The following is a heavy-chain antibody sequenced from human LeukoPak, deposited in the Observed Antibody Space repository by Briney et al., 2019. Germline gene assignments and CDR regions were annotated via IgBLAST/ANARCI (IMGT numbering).Heavy chain of an antibody. D-gene: IGHD3-3*01. CDR2: IYHSGST. V-gene: IGHV4-38-2*02. Sequence: SETLSLTCTVSGYSISSGYYWGWIRQPPGKGLEWIGSIYHSGSTYYNPSLKSRVTISVDTSKNQFSLKLSSVTAADTAVYYCARHGGFWSGYSNDYWGQGTLVTVSS. CDR1: GYSISSGYY. J-gene: IGHJ4*02. CDR3: ARHGGFWSGYSNDY.